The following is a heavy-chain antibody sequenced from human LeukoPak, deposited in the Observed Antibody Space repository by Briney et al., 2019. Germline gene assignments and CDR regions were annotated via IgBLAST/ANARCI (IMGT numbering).Heavy chain of an antibody. Sequence: ASVKVSCKASGYTFTGYYMHWVRQAPGQGLEWMGWINSNSGGTNYAQKFQGRVTMTRDTSISTAYMELSRLRSDDTAVYYCARDLPRRLCSSTRCRQNWFDPWGQGTLVTVSS. V-gene: IGHV1-2*02. J-gene: IGHJ5*02. CDR3: ARDLPRRLCSSTRCRQNWFDP. CDR2: INSNSGGT. CDR1: GYTFTGYY. D-gene: IGHD2-2*01.